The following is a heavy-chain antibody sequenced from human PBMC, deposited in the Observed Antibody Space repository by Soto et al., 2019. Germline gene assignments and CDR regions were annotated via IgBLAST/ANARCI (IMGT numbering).Heavy chain of an antibody. CDR1: GFTLSDYY. CDR2: ISASGSTI. Sequence: QVQLVESGGGLVKPGGSLRLSCAASGFTLSDYYMSWIRQAPGKGLEWVSYISASGSTIYYSDSVKGRITISKDDAKNSLYLQMNSLRAEYSSAYYCAREEWFGVDYWGQGTLVTVSS. J-gene: IGHJ4*02. D-gene: IGHD3-10*01. V-gene: IGHV3-11*01. CDR3: AREEWFGVDY.